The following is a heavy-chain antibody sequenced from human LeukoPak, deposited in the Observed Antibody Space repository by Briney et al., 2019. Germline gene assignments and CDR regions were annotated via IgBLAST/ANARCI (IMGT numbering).Heavy chain of an antibody. V-gene: IGHV3-20*04. CDR3: AREGPGYCSGGSCYSGY. CDR2: INWNGGST. J-gene: IGHJ4*02. Sequence: GGSLRLSCAASGFTFDDYGMSWVRQAPGKGLEWVSGINWNGGSTGYADSVKGRFTISRDNAKNSLYLQMNSLRAEDTALYYCAREGPGYCSGGSCYSGYWGQGILVTVSS. D-gene: IGHD2-15*01. CDR1: GFTFDDYG.